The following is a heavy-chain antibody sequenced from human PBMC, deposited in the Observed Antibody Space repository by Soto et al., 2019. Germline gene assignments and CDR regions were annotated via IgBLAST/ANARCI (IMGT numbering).Heavy chain of an antibody. Sequence: SETLSLTCTVSGGSISSYYWNWIRQPPGKGLEWIGYIYYSGSTNYNPSLKSRVTISVDTSKNQFSLKLSSVTAADTAVYYCARHILWFGELLNWFDPWGQGTLVTVSS. CDR1: GGSISSYY. D-gene: IGHD3-10*01. V-gene: IGHV4-59*08. CDR3: ARHILWFGELLNWFDP. CDR2: IYYSGST. J-gene: IGHJ5*02.